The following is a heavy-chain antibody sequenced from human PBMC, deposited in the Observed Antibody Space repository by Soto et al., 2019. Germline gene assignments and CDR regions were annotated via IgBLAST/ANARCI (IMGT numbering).Heavy chain of an antibody. CDR2: LSFDGDNK. Sequence: QVQLVESGGGVVQPGRSLRLSCAASGFTFNTFGMHCVRQAPGKGLEWVAVLSFDGDNKYYADSVKGRFAISRDISKNTLFLQMSSLRAEDTAVYYCAGGDHYIAYWGLGTLVTVSS. CDR3: AGGDHYIAY. CDR1: GFTFNTFG. J-gene: IGHJ4*02. V-gene: IGHV3-33*05. D-gene: IGHD3-16*02.